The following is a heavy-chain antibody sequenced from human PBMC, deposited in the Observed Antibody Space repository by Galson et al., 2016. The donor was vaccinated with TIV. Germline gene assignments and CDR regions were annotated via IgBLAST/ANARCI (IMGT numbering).Heavy chain of an antibody. J-gene: IGHJ6*02. CDR2: ISYDGSNK. Sequence: LRLSCAASGASAFTFNTYGVHWVRQAPGKGLEWVAVISYDGSNKYLGDSVKGRFTISRDNSENTVYLQMTSLTREDTAVYFCAKEETRGGRLYQYHGTDVWGQGTTATVSS. CDR1: GASAFTFNTYG. CDR3: AKEETRGGRLYQYHGTDV. V-gene: IGHV3-30*18. D-gene: IGHD1-26*01.